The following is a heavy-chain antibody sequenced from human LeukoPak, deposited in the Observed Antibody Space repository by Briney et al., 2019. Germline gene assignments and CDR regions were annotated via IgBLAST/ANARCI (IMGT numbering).Heavy chain of an antibody. CDR3: ARDGQDIVVVPAAIRDDYYYYMDV. D-gene: IGHD2-2*02. CDR2: INPNSGGT. J-gene: IGHJ6*03. CDR1: GYTFTGYY. V-gene: IGHV1-2*02. Sequence: ASVKVSCKASGYTFTGYYMHWVRQAPGQGLEWMGWINPNSGGTNYAQKFQGRVTMTRDTSISTAYMELSRLRSDDTAVYYCARDGQDIVVVPAAIRDDYYYYMDVWGKGTTVTVSS.